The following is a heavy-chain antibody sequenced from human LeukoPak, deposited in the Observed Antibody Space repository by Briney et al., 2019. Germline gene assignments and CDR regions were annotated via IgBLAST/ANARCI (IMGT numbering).Heavy chain of an antibody. D-gene: IGHD6-13*01. V-gene: IGHV4-34*01. CDR3: ARGSPGSSSWYWGRPSPFDY. J-gene: IGHJ4*02. Sequence: PSETLSLTCAVYGGSFSGYYWSWIRQPPGKGLKWIGEINHSGSTNYNPSLKSRVTISVDTSKNQFSLKLSSVTAADTAVYYCARGSPGSSSWYWGRPSPFDYWGQGTLVTVSS. CDR2: INHSGST. CDR1: GGSFSGYY.